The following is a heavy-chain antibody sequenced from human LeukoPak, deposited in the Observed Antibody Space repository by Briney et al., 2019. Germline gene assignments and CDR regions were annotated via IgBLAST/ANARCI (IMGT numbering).Heavy chain of an antibody. Sequence: ASVKVSCKASGYTFTSYGISWVRQAPGQGLEWMGRIIPIFGTANYAQKFQGRVTITTDESTSTAYMELSSLRSEDTAVYYCAREGSSSSSGMSWGQGTLVTVSS. D-gene: IGHD6-6*01. CDR1: GYTFTSYG. V-gene: IGHV1-69*05. CDR3: AREGSSSSSGMS. J-gene: IGHJ4*02. CDR2: IIPIFGTA.